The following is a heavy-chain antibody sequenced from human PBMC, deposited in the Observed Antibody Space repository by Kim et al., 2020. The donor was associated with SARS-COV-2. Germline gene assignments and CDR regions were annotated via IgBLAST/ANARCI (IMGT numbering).Heavy chain of an antibody. J-gene: IGHJ4*02. D-gene: IGHD6-19*01. CDR2: NT. V-gene: IGHV1-18*01. CDR3: ARRRQWLDDY. Sequence: NTNDAQKLQGRVTMTTDTSTSTAYMELRSLRSDDTAVYYCARRRQWLDDYWGQGTLVTVSS.